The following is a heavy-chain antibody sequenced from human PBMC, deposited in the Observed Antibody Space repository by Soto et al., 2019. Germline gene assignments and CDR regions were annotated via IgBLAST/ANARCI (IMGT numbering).Heavy chain of an antibody. CDR2: IIPIFGTA. CDR3: ASPKYAIHYYYGMDV. V-gene: IGHV1-69*06. Sequence: SVKVSCKASGGTFSSYAISWVRQAPGQGLEWMGCIIPIFGTANYAQKFQGRVTITADKSTSTAYMELSSLRSEDTAVYYCASPKYAIHYYYGMDVWGQGTTVTVSS. CDR1: GGTFSSYA. J-gene: IGHJ6*02.